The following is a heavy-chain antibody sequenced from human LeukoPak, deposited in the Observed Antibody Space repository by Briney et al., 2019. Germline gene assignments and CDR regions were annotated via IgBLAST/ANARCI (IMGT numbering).Heavy chain of an antibody. CDR2: IKQGGSET. J-gene: IGHJ4*02. Sequence: GGSLRLSCAASGFTFSSYGIHWVRQAPGKGLEWVANIKQGGSETYCVDSVKGRFTISRDNAKNSLYLQMNSLRDEDTAVYYCARGGSGYSYGKIDSWGQGILVTVSS. CDR3: ARGGSGYSYGKIDS. CDR1: GFTFSSYG. V-gene: IGHV3-7*01. D-gene: IGHD5-18*01.